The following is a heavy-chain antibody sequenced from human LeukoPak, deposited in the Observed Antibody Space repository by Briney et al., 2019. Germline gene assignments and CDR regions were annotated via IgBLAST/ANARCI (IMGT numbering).Heavy chain of an antibody. CDR3: TTLYRDIVVVPAAMAY. D-gene: IGHD2-2*01. CDR2: IKSKTDGGTT. CDR1: GFTFSNAW. J-gene: IGHJ4*02. V-gene: IGHV3-15*01. Sequence: GGSLRLSCAASGFTFSNAWMSWVRQAPGKGLEWVGRIKSKTDGGTTDYAAPVKGRFTISRDDSKNTLYLQMNSLKTEDTAVYYCTTLYRDIVVVPAAMAYWGQGTLVTVSS.